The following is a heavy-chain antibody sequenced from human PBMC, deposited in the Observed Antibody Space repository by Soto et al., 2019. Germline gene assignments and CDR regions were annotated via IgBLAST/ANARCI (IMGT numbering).Heavy chain of an antibody. Sequence: GSLRLSCAASGFTFSTYGMHWVRQAPGKGLEWVAVMWFDGKHQYYADSVKGRFTISRDNSKNTLYLQMNSLRADDTALYYCARWTYYDSSGYYYVFDYWGQGT. V-gene: IGHV3-33*01. J-gene: IGHJ4*02. D-gene: IGHD3-22*01. CDR1: GFTFSTYG. CDR2: MWFDGKHQ. CDR3: ARWTYYDSSGYYYVFDY.